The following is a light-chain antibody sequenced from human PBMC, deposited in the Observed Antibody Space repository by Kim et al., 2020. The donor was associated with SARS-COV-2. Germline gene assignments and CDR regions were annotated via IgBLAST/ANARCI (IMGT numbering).Light chain of an antibody. CDR2: GAF. CDR3: QQYLKWPLA. Sequence: ASPGDTATLACRASRTVSRNLAWYQQKPGQAPRLLIYGAFTRATGVPARFSGSGSGTEFTLTVSSLQSEDFAVYFCQQYLKWPLAFGGGTKVDIK. J-gene: IGKJ4*01. V-gene: IGKV3-15*01. CDR1: RTVSRN.